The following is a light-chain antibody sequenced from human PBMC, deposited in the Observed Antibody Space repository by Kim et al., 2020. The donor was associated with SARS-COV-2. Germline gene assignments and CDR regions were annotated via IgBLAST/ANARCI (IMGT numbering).Light chain of an antibody. CDR3: QSYDSSNWV. J-gene: IGLJ3*02. CDR2: EDN. Sequence: GKTVTSTDTRSIGSIASNCVQWDQQRPSSAPTTVIYEDNQRPSGVPDRFSGSIDSSSNSASLTISGLKTEDEANYYCQSYDSSNWVFGGGTKLTVL. V-gene: IGLV6-57*03. CDR1: IGSIASNC.